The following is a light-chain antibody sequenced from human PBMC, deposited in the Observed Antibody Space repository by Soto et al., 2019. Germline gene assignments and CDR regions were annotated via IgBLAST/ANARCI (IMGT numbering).Light chain of an antibody. V-gene: IGKV1-5*01. CDR1: QYITRW. Sequence: DIQMTQSPSTLSASIGDRVTLTCRASQYITRWLAWYQQKPGKAPKLLIYDASSLHSGVPSRFSGSGSGTEFTLSIVRLQPDDFATYSCQQYHSYCPWTFGQGTKVEIK. CDR2: DAS. J-gene: IGKJ1*01. CDR3: QQYHSYCPWT.